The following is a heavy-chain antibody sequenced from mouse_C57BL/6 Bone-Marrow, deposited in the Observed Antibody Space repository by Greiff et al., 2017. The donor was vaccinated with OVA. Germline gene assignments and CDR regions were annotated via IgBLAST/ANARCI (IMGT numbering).Heavy chain of an antibody. D-gene: IGHD1-1*01. CDR3: TRDRDGSFFAY. Sequence: EVKLMESGEGLVKPGGSLKLSCAASGFTFSSYAMSWVRQTPEKRLEWVAYISSGGDYIYYADTVKGRFTISRDNARNTLYLQMSILKSEDTAMYYCTRDRDGSFFAYWGQGTLVTVSA. J-gene: IGHJ3*01. V-gene: IGHV5-9-1*02. CDR1: GFTFSSYA. CDR2: ISSGGDYI.